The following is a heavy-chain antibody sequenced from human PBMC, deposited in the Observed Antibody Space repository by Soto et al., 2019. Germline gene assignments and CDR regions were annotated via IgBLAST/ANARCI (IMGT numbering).Heavy chain of an antibody. D-gene: IGHD3-10*01. Sequence: PSETLSLTCAVYGGSFSGYYWSWIRQPPGKGLEWIGEIDHSGSTNYNPSLKSRVTISVDTSKNQFSLKLSFVTAADTAVYYCARVSITMARGINWFDPWGQGTLVTVSS. V-gene: IGHV4-34*01. CDR3: ARVSITMARGINWFDP. J-gene: IGHJ5*02. CDR1: GGSFSGYY. CDR2: IDHSGST.